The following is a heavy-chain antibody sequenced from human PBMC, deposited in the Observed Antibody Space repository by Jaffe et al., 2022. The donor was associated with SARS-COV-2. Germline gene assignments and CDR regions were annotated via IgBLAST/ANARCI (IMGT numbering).Heavy chain of an antibody. CDR3: ARWGKASIAARRDRYGMDV. D-gene: IGHD6-6*01. CDR2: IYYSGST. CDR1: GGSISSYY. J-gene: IGHJ6*02. V-gene: IGHV4-59*01. Sequence: QVQLQESGPGLVKPSETLSLTCTVSGGSISSYYWSWIRQPPGKGLEWIGYIYYSGSTNYNPSLKSRVTISVDTSKNQFSLKLSSVTAADTAVYYCARWGKASIAARRDRYGMDVWGQGTTVTVSS.